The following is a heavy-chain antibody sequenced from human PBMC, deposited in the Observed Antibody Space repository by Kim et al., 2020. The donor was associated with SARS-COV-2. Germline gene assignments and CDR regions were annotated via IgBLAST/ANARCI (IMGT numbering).Heavy chain of an antibody. D-gene: IGHD3-9*01. CDR3: ARQGDSLTLDAFDI. V-gene: IGHV4-39*01. J-gene: IGHJ3*02. Sequence: SPAVKSRVTISVDTSKNQFSLKLSSVTAADTAVYYCARQGDSLTLDAFDIWGQGTMVTVSS.